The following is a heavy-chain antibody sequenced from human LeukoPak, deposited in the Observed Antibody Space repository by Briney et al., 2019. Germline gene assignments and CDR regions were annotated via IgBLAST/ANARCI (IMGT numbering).Heavy chain of an antibody. CDR1: GFTFSNYW. D-gene: IGHD3-22*01. Sequence: GGSLRLSCEGSGFTFSNYWMGWVRQAPGKGLQWVANIKTDGSEKYYVDSVKGRFTTSRDNAKNSLYLQMNSLRAEDTAVYYCATYSSLNRREFQFWGQGTLLTVSS. J-gene: IGHJ1*01. CDR2: IKTDGSEK. V-gene: IGHV3-7*01. CDR3: ATYSSLNRREFQF.